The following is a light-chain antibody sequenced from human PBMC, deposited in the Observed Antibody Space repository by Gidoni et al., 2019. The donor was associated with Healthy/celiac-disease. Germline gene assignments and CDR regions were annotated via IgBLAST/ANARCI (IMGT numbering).Light chain of an antibody. J-gene: IGKJ1*01. Sequence: DIVMTQSPDSLAVSLGERATINCKSSQSVLYSSNNKNYLAWYQQKPGQPPKLLIDWASTRESGVPDRFSGSGSGTDFTLTISSLQAEDVAVYYCQQNYSTPWTFXQXTKVEIK. V-gene: IGKV4-1*01. CDR3: QQNYSTPWT. CDR2: WAS. CDR1: QSVLYSSNNKNY.